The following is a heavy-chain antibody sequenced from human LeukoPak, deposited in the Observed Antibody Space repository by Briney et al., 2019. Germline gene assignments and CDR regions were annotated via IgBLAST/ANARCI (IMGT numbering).Heavy chain of an antibody. CDR2: ISAYNGNT. V-gene: IGHV1-18*01. J-gene: IGHJ5*02. D-gene: IGHD3-9*01. CDR1: GYTFTSYG. Sequence: GASVKVSCKASGYTFTSYGISWVRQAPGQGLEWMGWISAYNGNTNYAQKLQGTVTMATDTSTSTAYMELRSLRSDDTAVYYCARDFPTYYDIPRAWFDPWGQGTLVTVSS. CDR3: ARDFPTYYDIPRAWFDP.